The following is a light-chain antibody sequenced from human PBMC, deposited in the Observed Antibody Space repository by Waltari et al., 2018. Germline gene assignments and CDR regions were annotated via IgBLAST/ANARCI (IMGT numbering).Light chain of an antibody. CDR3: QQANTFPLT. Sequence: IQLTQSPSSVSASVGDRVTITCRASQGLRNWLAWYQQKQGKAPKLRIFGATTLQSGVPSRFSGSGSGTDFTLTISSLQPEDFATYYCQQANTFPLTFGGGTKVEIK. J-gene: IGKJ4*01. CDR1: QGLRNW. V-gene: IGKV1-12*01. CDR2: GAT.